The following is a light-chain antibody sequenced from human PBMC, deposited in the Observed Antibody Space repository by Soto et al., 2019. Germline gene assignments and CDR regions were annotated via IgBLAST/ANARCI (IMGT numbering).Light chain of an antibody. Sequence: IVMTQSPATLSVSPMEIATLSFMASQSVISNYLAWYQQKPGQAPRLLIYSASTRATGIPDRFSGSGSGTDFTLTISGLEPEDFAVYYCQQFGTSITFGGGTKVDIK. CDR1: QSVISNY. J-gene: IGKJ4*01. CDR3: QQFGTSIT. CDR2: SAS. V-gene: IGKV3-20*01.